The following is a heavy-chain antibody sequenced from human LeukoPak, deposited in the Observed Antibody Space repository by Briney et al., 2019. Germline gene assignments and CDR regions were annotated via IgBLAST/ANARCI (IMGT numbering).Heavy chain of an antibody. CDR1: GYTFTSYG. J-gene: IGHJ5*02. V-gene: IGHV1-18*01. CDR2: ISAYNGNT. CDR3: ARDRDGGTAMVTYWFDP. D-gene: IGHD5-18*01. Sequence: ASVKVSCKASGYTFTSYGISWVRQAPGQGLEWMGWISAYNGNTNYAQKFQGRVTMTRDTSTSTVYMELSSLRSEDTAVYYCARDRDGGTAMVTYWFDPWGQGTLVTVSS.